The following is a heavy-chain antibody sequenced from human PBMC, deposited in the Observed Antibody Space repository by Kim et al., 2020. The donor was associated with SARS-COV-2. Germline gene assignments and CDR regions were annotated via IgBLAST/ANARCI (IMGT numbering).Heavy chain of an antibody. J-gene: IGHJ4*02. CDR3: ARHEDMGSYYHTPHFDY. CDR1: GGSISSSSYY. CDR2: IYYSGNT. D-gene: IGHD3-10*01. Sequence: SETLSLTCTVSGGSISSSSYYWGWIRQPPGKGLEWIGSIYYSGNTYYNPSLKSRVTISVDTSKNQFSLKLSSVTAADTAVYYCARHEDMGSYYHTPHFDYWGQGTLVTVSS. V-gene: IGHV4-39*01.